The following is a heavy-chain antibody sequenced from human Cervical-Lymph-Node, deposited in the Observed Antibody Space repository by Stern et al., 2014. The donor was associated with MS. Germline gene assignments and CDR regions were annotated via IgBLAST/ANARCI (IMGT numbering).Heavy chain of an antibody. D-gene: IGHD4-17*01. CDR3: ARGIVTNRPASTLHNLFDP. Sequence: QVQLVQSGAEVKKPGSSVNVSCQSSGGKFSSSFAVSWVRQAPGQGLEWMGRIIPIIGLANYAQKFQTRLTITADRSTSTVYMELTSLTSEDTALYYCARGIVTNRPASTLHNLFDPWGQGTLVTVSS. CDR1: GGKFSSSFA. V-gene: IGHV1-69*09. J-gene: IGHJ5*02. CDR2: IIPIIGLA.